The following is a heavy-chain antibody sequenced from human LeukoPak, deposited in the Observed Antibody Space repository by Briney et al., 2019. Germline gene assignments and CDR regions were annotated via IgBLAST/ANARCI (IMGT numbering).Heavy chain of an antibody. CDR2: MDPTGSQK. D-gene: IGHD1-1*01. J-gene: IGHJ4*02. Sequence: QAGRSLRLSCADSPLTFNGSWMNWVRQAPGKGLEWVANMDPTGSQKRYVDSVRGRFTIYKDNPGASLYLEKHSLRAMDTAVYYCAIWTSGNYWGQGTLVTVSS. V-gene: IGHV3-7*01. CDR1: PLTFNGSW. CDR3: AIWTSGNY.